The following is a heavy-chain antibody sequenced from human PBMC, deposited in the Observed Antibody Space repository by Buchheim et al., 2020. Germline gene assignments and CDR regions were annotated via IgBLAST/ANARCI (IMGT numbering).Heavy chain of an antibody. CDR1: GFTFSDYY. CDR2: ISGSGSST. D-gene: IGHD5-12*01. J-gene: IGHJ4*02. Sequence: QVQLVESGGGLVKPGGSLRLSCAASGFTFSDYYMSWIRQAPGRGLEWVSGISGSGSSTYYADSVKGRFTISRDNSKNTLYLQMNSLRVEDTAVYFCAKDLGYSGYDPPFDYWGQGTL. V-gene: IGHV3-11*01. CDR3: AKDLGYSGYDPPFDY.